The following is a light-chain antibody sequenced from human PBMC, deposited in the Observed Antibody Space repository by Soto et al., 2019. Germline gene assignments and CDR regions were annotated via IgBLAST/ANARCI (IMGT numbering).Light chain of an antibody. V-gene: IGLV2-11*01. CDR3: YSYAGSYTWV. Sequence: QSVLTQPRSVSGSPGQSVTISCTGTSSDVGGYNYVSWYQQHPGKAPKLMIYDVSKRPSGVPGRFSGSKSGNTASLTISGLQAEDEADYYCYSYAGSYTWVFGGGTKLTVL. CDR2: DVS. CDR1: SSDVGGYNY. J-gene: IGLJ3*02.